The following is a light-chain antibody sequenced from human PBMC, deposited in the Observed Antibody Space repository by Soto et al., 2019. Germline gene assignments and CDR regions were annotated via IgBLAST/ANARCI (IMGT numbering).Light chain of an antibody. J-gene: IGKJ5*01. V-gene: IGKV1-5*01. CDR2: AAF. CDR1: QSISSY. CDR3: QQYNNWTPIT. Sequence: DIQMTQSPSTLPASVGDRVTITCRASQSISSYLALYQQKPGNAPKLLIYAAFSLQSGVPSRFSGSGSETEFTLTISSVKSEDFAGYYCQQYNNWTPITFGQGTRL.